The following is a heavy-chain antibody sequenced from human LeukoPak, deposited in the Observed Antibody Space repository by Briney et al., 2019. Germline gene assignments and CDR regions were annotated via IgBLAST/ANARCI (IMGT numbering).Heavy chain of an antibody. D-gene: IGHD1-14*01. CDR3: AREKLEPPTHGAFDI. CDR1: GGSINSYY. J-gene: IGHJ3*02. CDR2: IYSSGST. V-gene: IGHV4-4*07. Sequence: SETLSLTCTVSGGSINSYYRSWIRQPAGKGLEWIGRIYSSGSTGYNPSLKSRVTMSLDTSKNQFSLNLSSVTAADTAVYYCAREKLEPPTHGAFDIWGQGTMVTVSS.